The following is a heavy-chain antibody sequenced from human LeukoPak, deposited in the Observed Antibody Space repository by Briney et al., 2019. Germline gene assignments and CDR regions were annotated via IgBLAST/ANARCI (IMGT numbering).Heavy chain of an antibody. D-gene: IGHD5-18*01. CDR2: ISSSSSYI. V-gene: IGHV3-21*01. Sequence: PGGSLRLSCAASGFSFSSYNMNWVRQAPGKGLEWVSFISSSSSYIYYVDSVKGRFTISRDNAKNSLYLQMNGLRAEDTAVYYCARAPGYRGFLDYWGQGNLVTVSS. CDR3: ARAPGYRGFLDY. CDR1: GFSFSSYN. J-gene: IGHJ4*02.